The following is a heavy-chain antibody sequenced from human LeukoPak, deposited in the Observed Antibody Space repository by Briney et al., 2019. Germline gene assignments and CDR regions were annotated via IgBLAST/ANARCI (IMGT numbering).Heavy chain of an antibody. CDR3: ARRYCSGGSCYSDNWFDP. V-gene: IGHV4-30-2*01. D-gene: IGHD2-15*01. Sequence: SETLSLTCTVSGGSISSGDYYWSWIRQPPGKGLEWIGYIYHSGSTYYNPSLKSRVTISVDRSKNQFSLKLSSVTAADTAVYYCARRYCSGGSCYSDNWFDPWGQGTLVTVSS. CDR2: IYHSGST. J-gene: IGHJ5*02. CDR1: GGSISSGDYY.